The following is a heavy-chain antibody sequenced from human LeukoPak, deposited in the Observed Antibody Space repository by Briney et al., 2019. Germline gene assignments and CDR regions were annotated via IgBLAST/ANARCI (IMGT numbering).Heavy chain of an antibody. Sequence: ASVKVSCKASGYTFTGYYMHWVRQAPGQGLEWMGWINPNSGGTNYAQKFQGRVTMTRDTSISTAYMELSRLRSDDTAVYYCARDRELYCSSTSCYEVYYYYYMDVWGKGTTVTVSS. J-gene: IGHJ6*03. CDR3: ARDRELYCSSTSCYEVYYYYYMDV. V-gene: IGHV1-2*02. D-gene: IGHD2-2*01. CDR2: INPNSGGT. CDR1: GYTFTGYY.